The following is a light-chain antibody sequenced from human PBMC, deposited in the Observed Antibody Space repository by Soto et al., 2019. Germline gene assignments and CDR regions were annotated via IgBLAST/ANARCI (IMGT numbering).Light chain of an antibody. Sequence: EIALTQSQATLSMSPGARATLSCLASQSVGTDLAWYQQKPGQSPRLLIYGASTGATGIPAKFSGSGSGTEFTLTISSLQSEDSATYYCQHYNSWPLTFGGGTKVDIK. CDR3: QHYNSWPLT. J-gene: IGKJ4*01. CDR2: GAS. V-gene: IGKV3-15*01. CDR1: QSVGTD.